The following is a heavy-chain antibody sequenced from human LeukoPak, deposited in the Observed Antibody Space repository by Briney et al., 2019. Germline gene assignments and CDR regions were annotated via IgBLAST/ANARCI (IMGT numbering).Heavy chain of an antibody. CDR3: ARDRTTISGSYFLY. J-gene: IGHJ4*02. CDR2: IDGSGSTI. D-gene: IGHD3-10*01. CDR1: GFTFSNFE. V-gene: IGHV3-48*03. Sequence: GGSLRLSCAASGFTFSNFEMNWVRQAPGKGLEWVSYIDGSGSTIYYADSVKGRFTISRDNAKNSLYLQMNSLRAEDTAVYYCARDRTTISGSYFLYWGQGTLVTVSS.